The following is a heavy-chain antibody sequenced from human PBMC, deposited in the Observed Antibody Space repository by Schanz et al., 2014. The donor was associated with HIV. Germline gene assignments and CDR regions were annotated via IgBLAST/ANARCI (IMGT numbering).Heavy chain of an antibody. CDR1: GFSFLRYE. CDR3: ARDGHPVGVNWFDP. Sequence: EVQLLESGGGLVQPGGSLRISYVASGFSFLRYEMSWVRQAPGKGLEWLSTLSGSGDRTYYADSVKGRFTISRDDSKNTLYLQMNSLRAEDTAVYYCARDGHPVGVNWFDPWGQGTLVTVSS. V-gene: IGHV3-23*01. CDR2: LSGSGDRT. D-gene: IGHD1-26*01. J-gene: IGHJ5*02.